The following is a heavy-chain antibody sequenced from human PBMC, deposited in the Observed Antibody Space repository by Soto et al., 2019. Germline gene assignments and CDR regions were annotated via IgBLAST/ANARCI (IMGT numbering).Heavy chain of an antibody. CDR2: INHSGST. V-gene: IGHV4-34*01. D-gene: IGHD4-4*01. J-gene: IGHJ6*02. CDR1: GGSFSGYY. Sequence: SETLSLTCAVYGGSFSGYYWSWIRQPPGKGLEWIGEINHSGSTNYNPSLKSRVTISVDTSKNQFSLKLSSVTAADTAVYYCARAFYTVTTVVRGYYGMDVWGQGTTVTVSS. CDR3: ARAFYTVTTVVRGYYGMDV.